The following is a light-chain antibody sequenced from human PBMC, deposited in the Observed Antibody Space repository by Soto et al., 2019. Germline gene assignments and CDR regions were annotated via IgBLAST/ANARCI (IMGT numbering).Light chain of an antibody. Sequence: EIVLTQSPGTLSLSPGERATLSCRASQSVSRSYLAWYQQKLGQAPRLLIYGASSRATGIPDRFSGSWSGTDFTLTISRLEPEDFAVYYCQQYDSSPWTFGQGTKVEIK. CDR3: QQYDSSPWT. V-gene: IGKV3-20*01. J-gene: IGKJ1*01. CDR2: GAS. CDR1: QSVSRSY.